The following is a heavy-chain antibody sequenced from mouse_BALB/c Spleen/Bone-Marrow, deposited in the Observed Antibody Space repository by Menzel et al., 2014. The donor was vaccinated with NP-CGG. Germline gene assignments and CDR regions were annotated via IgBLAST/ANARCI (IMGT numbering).Heavy chain of an antibody. J-gene: IGHJ4*01. D-gene: IGHD3-1*01. CDR2: IDPSDSYT. CDR1: GYTFTSYW. Sequence: VQLQQSGAELVKPGASVKLSCKASGYTFTSYWMHWVKQRPGQGLEWIGEIDPSDSYTNYNQKFKGKATLTVDKSSSTAYMQLSSLTSEDSAVYYCARQLGPGENAMDYWGQGTSVTVSS. CDR3: ARQLGPGENAMDY. V-gene: IGHV1-69*02.